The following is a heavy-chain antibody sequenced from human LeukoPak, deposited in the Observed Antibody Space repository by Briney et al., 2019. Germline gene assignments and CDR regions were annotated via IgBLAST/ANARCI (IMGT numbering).Heavy chain of an antibody. Sequence: IPSETLSLTCAVYGGSFSGYYWSWIRQPPGKGLEWIGEINHSGSTNYNPSLKSRVTISVDTSKNQFSLKLSSVTAADTAVYYCAREIYGDEGGYFDYWGQGTLVTVSS. CDR1: GGSFSGYY. CDR3: AREIYGDEGGYFDY. J-gene: IGHJ4*02. CDR2: INHSGST. D-gene: IGHD4-17*01. V-gene: IGHV4-34*01.